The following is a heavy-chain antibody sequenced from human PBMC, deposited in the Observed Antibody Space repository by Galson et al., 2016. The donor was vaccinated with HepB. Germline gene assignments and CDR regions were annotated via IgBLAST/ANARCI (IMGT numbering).Heavy chain of an antibody. CDR1: GYSFTYYW. Sequence: QSGAEVKKPGESLKISCTGSGYSFTYYWIGWVRQMPGKGLEWMGSIYPGDSDTRYSPSFQGQVSISADTSISTAYLQWSSLKASDTAMYYCARLGRYSYDYPGYWGQGTLVTVSS. J-gene: IGHJ4*02. CDR2: IYPGDSDT. V-gene: IGHV5-51*03. CDR3: ARLGRYSYDYPGY. D-gene: IGHD5-18*01.